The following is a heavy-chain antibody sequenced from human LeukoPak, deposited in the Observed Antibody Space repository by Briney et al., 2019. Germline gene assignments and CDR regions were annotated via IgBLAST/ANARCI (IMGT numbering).Heavy chain of an antibody. Sequence: AGGSLRLSCAASGFTFSSYDMHWVRQATGKGLEWVSAIGGSGGSTYYADSVKGRFTISRDNSKSTLYLQMNSLRAEDTAVYYCAKDRSGSYLFDYWGQGTLVTVSS. V-gene: IGHV3-23*01. CDR3: AKDRSGSYLFDY. CDR1: GFTFSSYD. D-gene: IGHD1-26*01. CDR2: IGGSGGST. J-gene: IGHJ4*02.